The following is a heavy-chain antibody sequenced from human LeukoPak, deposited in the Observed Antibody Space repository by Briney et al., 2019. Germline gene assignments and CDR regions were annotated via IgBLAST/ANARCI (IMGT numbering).Heavy chain of an antibody. Sequence: GGSLRLSCAASGFTLSSYAMSWVRQAPGKGLEWVSAISGGDAITYYADSVKGRFTISRDNSNNTLYLQMNSLRAEDTALDYCVKDAEVVPTGLFDPWGQGTLVTVSS. V-gene: IGHV3-23*01. CDR2: ISGGDAIT. J-gene: IGHJ5*02. CDR1: GFTLSSYA. D-gene: IGHD5-12*01. CDR3: VKDAEVVPTGLFDP.